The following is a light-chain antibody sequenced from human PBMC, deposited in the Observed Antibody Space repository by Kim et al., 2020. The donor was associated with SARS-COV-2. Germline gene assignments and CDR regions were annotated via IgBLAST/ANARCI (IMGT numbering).Light chain of an antibody. Sequence: APGKAARITWCGNTIGSISVHWYRQKPGQAPVLVIYDVRDRPSGIPERFSGSNCEYTATLTISGVAAGDEADYYCQVWDSSRYHCVFGGGTQLTVL. J-gene: IGLJ3*02. V-gene: IGLV3-21*03. CDR1: TIGSIS. CDR2: DVR. CDR3: QVWDSSRYHCV.